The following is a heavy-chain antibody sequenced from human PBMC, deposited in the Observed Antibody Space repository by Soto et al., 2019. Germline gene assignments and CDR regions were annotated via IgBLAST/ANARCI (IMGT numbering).Heavy chain of an antibody. D-gene: IGHD6-19*01. V-gene: IGHV1-2*02. J-gene: IGHJ4*02. CDR3: ARDRGTGWYDNFDY. CDR1: GYAFTAYY. CDR2: INPDSGRT. Sequence: QVQLVQSGAAVKQPGASVLVSCKASGYAFTAYYVPWVRQAPGQGLEWLGWINPDSGRTNYAQRFQGRVTLTTDTSTSTAYMDLSRLRSDDTAMYYCARDRGTGWYDNFDYWGRGTLVTVSS.